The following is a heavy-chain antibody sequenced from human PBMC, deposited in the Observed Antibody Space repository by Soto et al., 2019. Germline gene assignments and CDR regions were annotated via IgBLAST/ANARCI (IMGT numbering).Heavy chain of an antibody. CDR1: GYNFGNKW. CDR3: AVYVMRVSDVFDY. CDR2: IYPGDSPEF. V-gene: IGHV5-51*01. Sequence: KISCKGSGYNFGNKWNDWVRQVPGRRLEQLWVIYPGDSPEFFYSPSFHVQVTMSADKAIITADLEWASLKSSDTAMYSCAVYVMRVSDVFDYWPQGTLVTV. J-gene: IGHJ4*02. D-gene: IGHD1-20*01.